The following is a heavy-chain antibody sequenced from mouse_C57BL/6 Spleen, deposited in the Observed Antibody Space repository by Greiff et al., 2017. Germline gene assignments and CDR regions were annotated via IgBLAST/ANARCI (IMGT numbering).Heavy chain of an antibody. CDR1: GFTFSSYA. V-gene: IGHV5-4*01. Sequence: EVMLVESGGGLVKPGGSLKLSCAASGFTFSSYAMSWVRQTPEKRLEWVATISDGGSYTYYPDNVKGRFTISRDNAKNNLYLQMSHLKSEDTAMYYCARDGADALFAYWGQGTLVTVSA. CDR2: ISDGGSYT. J-gene: IGHJ3*01. CDR3: ARDGADALFAY.